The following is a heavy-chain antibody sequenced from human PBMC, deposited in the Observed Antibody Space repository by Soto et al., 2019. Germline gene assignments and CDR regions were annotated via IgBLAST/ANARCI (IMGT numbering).Heavy chain of an antibody. D-gene: IGHD4-17*01. Sequence: PSVKVSCKASGYTFTSYAVHWVRQAPGQRLEWMGWINAGNGNTKYSQQFQGRVTITRDTSATIAYMELSSLRSEDTALYYCAREGRYGDYVDYWGQGTLVTVSS. V-gene: IGHV1-3*01. CDR2: INAGNGNT. J-gene: IGHJ4*02. CDR3: AREGRYGDYVDY. CDR1: GYTFTSYA.